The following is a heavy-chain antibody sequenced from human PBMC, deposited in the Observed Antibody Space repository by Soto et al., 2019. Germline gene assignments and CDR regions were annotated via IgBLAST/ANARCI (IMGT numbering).Heavy chain of an antibody. Sequence: ASVKVSCKASGYTFTGYYMHWVRQAPGQGLEWMGWINPNSGGTNYAQKFQGWVTMTRDTSISTAYMELSRLRSDDTAVYYCARGRMEWLLFETGFDPWGQGTLVTVSS. V-gene: IGHV1-2*04. CDR2: INPNSGGT. J-gene: IGHJ5*02. D-gene: IGHD3-3*01. CDR1: GYTFTGYY. CDR3: ARGRMEWLLFETGFDP.